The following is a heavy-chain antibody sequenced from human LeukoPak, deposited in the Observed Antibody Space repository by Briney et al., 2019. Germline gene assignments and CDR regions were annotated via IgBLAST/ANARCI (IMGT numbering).Heavy chain of an antibody. Sequence: SQTLSLTCTVSGGSISSGGYYWSWIRQHPGKGLEWIGYIYYSGSTYYNPSLKSRVTISVDTSKNQFSLKLSSVTAADTAVYYCARVKLEYSSSSHMDVWGKGTTVTVSS. CDR1: GGSISSGGYY. V-gene: IGHV4-31*03. J-gene: IGHJ6*03. CDR2: IYYSGST. CDR3: ARVKLEYSSSSHMDV. D-gene: IGHD6-6*01.